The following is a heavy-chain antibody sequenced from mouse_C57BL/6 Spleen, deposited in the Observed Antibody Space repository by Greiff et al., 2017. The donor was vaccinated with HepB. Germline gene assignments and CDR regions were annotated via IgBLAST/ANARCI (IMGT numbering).Heavy chain of an antibody. V-gene: IGHV1-82*01. CDR3: ASYGYYFDY. Sequence: VQLQESGPELVKPGASVKISCKASGYAFSSSWMNWVKQRPGKGLEWIGRIYPGDGDTNYNGKFKGKATLTADKSSSTAYMQLSSLTSEDSAVYFCASYGYYFDYWGQGTTLTVSS. D-gene: IGHD2-2*01. CDR1: GYAFSSSW. J-gene: IGHJ2*01. CDR2: IYPGDGDT.